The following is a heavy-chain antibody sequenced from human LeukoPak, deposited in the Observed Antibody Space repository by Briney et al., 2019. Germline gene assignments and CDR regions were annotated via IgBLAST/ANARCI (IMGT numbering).Heavy chain of an antibody. J-gene: IGHJ4*02. CDR2: INSDGSST. D-gene: IGHD5-18*01. Sequence: GGSLRLSCAASGFTFSSYWMHWVRQAPGKGLVWVSRINSDGSSTSYADSVKGRFTISRDNAKNTLYLQMNSLRAKDTVAYYCARGGGYSYGTFDYWGQGTLVTVSS. CDR1: GFTFSSYW. CDR3: ARGGGYSYGTFDY. V-gene: IGHV3-74*01.